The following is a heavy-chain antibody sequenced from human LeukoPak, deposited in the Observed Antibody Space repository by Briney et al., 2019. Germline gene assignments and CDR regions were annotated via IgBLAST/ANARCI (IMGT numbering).Heavy chain of an antibody. CDR3: ARVQQQLARDSYWFDP. D-gene: IGHD6-13*01. V-gene: IGHV4-38-2*02. CDR1: GYSISSGYY. Sequence: PSETLSLTCTVSGYSISSGYYWGWIRQPPGKGLEGIGSIYHSGSTYYNPSLKSRVTISVDTSKNQFSLKLSSVTDADTAVYYCARVQQQLARDSYWFDPWGQGTLVTVSS. J-gene: IGHJ5*02. CDR2: IYHSGST.